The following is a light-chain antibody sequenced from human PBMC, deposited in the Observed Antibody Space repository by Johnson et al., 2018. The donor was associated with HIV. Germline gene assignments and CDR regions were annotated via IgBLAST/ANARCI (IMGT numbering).Light chain of an antibody. CDR1: SSNIGSHY. CDR3: GTWDSSLSVYV. Sequence: QSVLTQPPSVSAAPGQKVTISCSGSSSNIGSHYVSWYQQLPGTAPKLLIYEDNKRPSGIPDRFSGSKSGTSATLGITGLQPGDEADYYCGTWDSSLSVYVFGTGTKVTVL. V-gene: IGLV1-51*02. CDR2: EDN. J-gene: IGLJ1*01.